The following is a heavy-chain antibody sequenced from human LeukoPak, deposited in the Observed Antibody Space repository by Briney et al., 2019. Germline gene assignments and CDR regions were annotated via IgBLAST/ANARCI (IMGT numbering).Heavy chain of an antibody. CDR2: ISGSGSST. D-gene: IGHD3-10*01. CDR1: GFTFSSYA. CDR3: AKDIGSYYDY. V-gene: IGHV3-23*01. J-gene: IGHJ4*02. Sequence: GGSLRLSCAASGFTFSSYAMSWVRQAPGKGLEWVSGISGSGSSTYYADSVKGRFTISRDNSKNTLYLEMNSLRAEDTAVYYCAKDIGSYYDYWGQGILVTVSS.